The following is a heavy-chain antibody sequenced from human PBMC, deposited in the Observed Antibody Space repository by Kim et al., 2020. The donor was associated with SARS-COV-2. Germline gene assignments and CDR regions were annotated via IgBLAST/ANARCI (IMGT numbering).Heavy chain of an antibody. CDR2: IYYSGST. CDR3: ARDRVLWFGELSTDAFDI. Sequence: SETLSLTCTVSGGSISSYYWSWIRQPPGKGLEWIGYIYYSGSTNYNPSLKSRVTISVDTSKNQFSLKLSSVTAADTAVYYCARDRVLWFGELSTDAFDIWGQGTMVTVSS. V-gene: IGHV4-59*01. D-gene: IGHD3-10*01. J-gene: IGHJ3*02. CDR1: GGSISSYY.